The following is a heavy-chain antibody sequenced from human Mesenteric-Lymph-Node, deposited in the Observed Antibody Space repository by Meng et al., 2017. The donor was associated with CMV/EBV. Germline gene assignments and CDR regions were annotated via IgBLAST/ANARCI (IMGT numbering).Heavy chain of an antibody. CDR2: IYYTGST. J-gene: IGHJ6*02. Sequence: SETLSLTCTVSGGSVNNDKFYWAWIRQPPGGGLEWIGNIYYTGSTSYNPSLKSRVAMSVATSNNQFSLSLTSVTAADTAVYYCARDGSFSSGWGQGTTVTVSS. CDR3: ARDGSFSSG. D-gene: IGHD6-19*01. V-gene: IGHV4-61*01. CDR1: GGSVNNDKFY.